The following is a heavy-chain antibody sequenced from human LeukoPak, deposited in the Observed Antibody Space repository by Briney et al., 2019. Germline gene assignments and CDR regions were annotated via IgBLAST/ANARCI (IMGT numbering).Heavy chain of an antibody. V-gene: IGHV4-38-2*02. J-gene: IGHJ4*02. D-gene: IGHD6-19*01. CDR1: GYSITSAYY. CDR3: ARAGIAVADHYFDY. CDR2: FFLKGST. Sequence: ASETLSLTCTVSGYSITSAYYWGWIRQPPGKGLEWIGSFFLKGSTYYNPSLKSRVTISVDTSKNQFSLKLSSVTAADTAVYYCARAGIAVADHYFDYWGQGTLVTVSS.